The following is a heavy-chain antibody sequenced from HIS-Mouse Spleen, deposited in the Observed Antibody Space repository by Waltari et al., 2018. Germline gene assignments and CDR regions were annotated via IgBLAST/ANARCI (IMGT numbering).Heavy chain of an antibody. J-gene: IGHJ4*02. CDR2: ISYDGSNK. D-gene: IGHD1-26*01. Sequence: QVQLVESGGGVVQPGRSLRLSCAASGFTFSSYGMHWVRQAPGKGLEWGAVISYDGSNKYYADSVKGRFTSSRDNSKNTLYLQMNSLRAEDTAVYYCAKDRGSQFDYWGQGTLATVSS. V-gene: IGHV3-30*18. CDR3: AKDRGSQFDY. CDR1: GFTFSSYG.